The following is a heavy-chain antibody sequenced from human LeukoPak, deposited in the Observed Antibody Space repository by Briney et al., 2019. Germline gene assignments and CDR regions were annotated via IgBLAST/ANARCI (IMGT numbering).Heavy chain of an antibody. CDR1: VFTFSSYA. J-gene: IGHJ4*02. D-gene: IGHD3-22*01. V-gene: IGHV3-23*01. Sequence: PGGSPRLSSAPSVFTFSSYAMSWVCHAPGTGLERVSEISVSGGGNYYADSVKGRFPISGDNSNYTLYLQMNSLSAEDIAVYYCAKGGYYYDSSGYYGSVWVFDQWGQRTLGTVSS. CDR2: ISVSGGGN. CDR3: AKGGYYYDSSGYYGSVWVFDQ.